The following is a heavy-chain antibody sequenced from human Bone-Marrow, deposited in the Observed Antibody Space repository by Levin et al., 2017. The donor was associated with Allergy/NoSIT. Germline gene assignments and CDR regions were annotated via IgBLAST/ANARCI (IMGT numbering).Heavy chain of an antibody. V-gene: IGHV1-18*01. D-gene: IGHD3-3*01. CDR2: ISAYNGNT. CDR3: ARVIPLVDFWSGYYSRGYDYGMDV. Sequence: ASVKVSCKASGYTFTSYGISWVRQAPGQGLEWMGWISAYNGNTNYAQKLQGRVTMTTDTSTSTAYMELRSLRSDDTAVYYCARVIPLVDFWSGYYSRGYDYGMDVWGQGTTVTVSS. CDR1: GYTFTSYG. J-gene: IGHJ6*02.